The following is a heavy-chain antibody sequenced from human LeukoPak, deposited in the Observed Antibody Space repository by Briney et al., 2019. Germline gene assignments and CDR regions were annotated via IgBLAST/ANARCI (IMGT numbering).Heavy chain of an antibody. D-gene: IGHD3-3*01. CDR1: GYTFTGYY. J-gene: IGHJ4*02. V-gene: IGHV1-2*02. Sequence: VASVKVSCKASGYTFTGYYMHWVRQAPGQGLEWMGWINPNSGGTNYAQKFQGRVTMTRDTSISTAYMELSRLRSDDTAVYYCARDFAIFGVAEDYWGQGTLVTVSS. CDR3: ARDFAIFGVAEDY. CDR2: INPNSGGT.